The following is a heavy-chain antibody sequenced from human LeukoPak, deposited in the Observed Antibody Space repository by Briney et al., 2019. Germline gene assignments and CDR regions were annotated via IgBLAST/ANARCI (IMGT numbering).Heavy chain of an antibody. CDR1: GGSISSYY. D-gene: IGHD6-13*01. CDR2: IYYSGST. Sequence: SETLSLTCTVSGGSISSYYWSWIRQPPGKGLEWIGYIYYSGSTNYNPSLKSRVTISVDTSKNQFSLKLSSVTAADTAVYYCARSPGALIAAAGWYFDLWGLGTLVTVSS. CDR3: ARSPGALIAAAGWYFDL. J-gene: IGHJ2*01. V-gene: IGHV4-59*01.